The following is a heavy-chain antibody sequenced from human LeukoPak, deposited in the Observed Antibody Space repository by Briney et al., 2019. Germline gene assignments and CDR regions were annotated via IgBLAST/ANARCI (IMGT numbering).Heavy chain of an antibody. D-gene: IGHD6-6*01. CDR2: IYYSGST. CDR1: GGSISSSSYH. Sequence: ETLSLTCTVSGGSISSSSYHWGWIRQPPGKGLEWIGSIYYSGSTYYNPSLKSRVTLSVDTSKNHFSLQLSSVTAADTAVYYCARLIAARRTPFDLWGQGTLVTVSS. CDR3: ARLIAARRTPFDL. J-gene: IGHJ4*02. V-gene: IGHV4-39*01.